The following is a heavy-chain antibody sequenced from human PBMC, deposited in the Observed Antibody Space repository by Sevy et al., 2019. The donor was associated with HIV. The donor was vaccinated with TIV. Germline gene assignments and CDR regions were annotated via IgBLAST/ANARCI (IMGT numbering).Heavy chain of an antibody. J-gene: IGHJ5*02. D-gene: IGHD2-2*01. Sequence: ASVKVSCKASGYTFTGYYMHWVRQAPGQGLEWMGRINPNSGGTNYAQKFQGRVTMTRDTSISTAYMELSRLRSDDTAVYYCAKNVVPAAINWFDPWGQGTLVTVSS. CDR1: GYTFTGYY. CDR2: INPNSGGT. CDR3: AKNVVPAAINWFDP. V-gene: IGHV1-2*06.